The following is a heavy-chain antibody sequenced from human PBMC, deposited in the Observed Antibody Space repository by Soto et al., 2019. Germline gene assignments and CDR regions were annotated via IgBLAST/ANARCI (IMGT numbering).Heavy chain of an antibody. J-gene: IGHJ4*02. CDR1: GGSISSGGYS. D-gene: IGHD3-10*01. V-gene: IGHV4-30-2*01. CDR3: ARGDYYYGSGSYFPNY. CDR2: IYHSGST. Sequence: PSETLSLTCAVSGGSISSGGYSWSWIRQPPGKGLEWIGYIYHSGSTYYNPSLKSRVTISVDRSKNQFSLKLSSVTAADTAVYYCARGDYYYGSGSYFPNYWGQGTLVTVSS.